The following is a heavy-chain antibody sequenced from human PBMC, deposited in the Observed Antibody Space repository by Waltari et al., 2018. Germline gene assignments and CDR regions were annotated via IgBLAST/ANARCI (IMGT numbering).Heavy chain of an antibody. Sequence: EVHLVESGGGLIQPGGSLRLSCSVSEFSVSNSYMSWVRQAPGKGLEWVSSIYSVGSTDYADSVEGRFTVSRDASRNTLHLQMNSLRTEDTAVYYCARDNLGFCRGGSCYGFFDPWGQGTLVIVSS. V-gene: IGHV3-53*01. D-gene: IGHD2-15*01. CDR2: IYSVGST. J-gene: IGHJ5*02. CDR3: ARDNLGFCRGGSCYGFFDP. CDR1: EFSVSNSY.